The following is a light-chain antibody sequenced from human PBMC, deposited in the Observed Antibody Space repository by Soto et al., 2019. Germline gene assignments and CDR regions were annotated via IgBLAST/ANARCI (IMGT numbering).Light chain of an antibody. J-gene: IGLJ2*01. CDR2: SNN. V-gene: IGLV1-44*01. CDR3: AAWDDSLNAVV. CDR1: SSNIGGNT. Sequence: QSVLTQPPSASGPPGQRVTISCSGSSSNIGGNTVTWYQQLPGTAPRVLIYSNNQRPSGVPDRFSGSKSGTSASLAISGLQSEDEADYYCAAWDDSLNAVVFGGGTKLTVL.